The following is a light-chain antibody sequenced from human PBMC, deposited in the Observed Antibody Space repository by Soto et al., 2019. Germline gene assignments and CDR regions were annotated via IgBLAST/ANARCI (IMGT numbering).Light chain of an antibody. Sequence: DIQMTQSPSSLSASVGDRVTITCRASEDISNYLAWYQQKPGKVPKLLIYGASTLQSGVPSLFSGSGSGIDFTLTISSLQTEDVATYYCQNYNRAPWTFGQGTKVESK. J-gene: IGKJ1*01. V-gene: IGKV1-27*01. CDR3: QNYNRAPWT. CDR1: EDISNY. CDR2: GAS.